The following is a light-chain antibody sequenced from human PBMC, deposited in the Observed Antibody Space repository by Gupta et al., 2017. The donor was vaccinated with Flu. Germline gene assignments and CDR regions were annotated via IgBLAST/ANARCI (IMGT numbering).Light chain of an antibody. CDR3: QHEGSSPRT. CDR1: QSVSSSY. J-gene: IGKJ1*01. Sequence: IVLTHSPGDLSWSPGERASHSCRASQSVSSSYLAWYQQKPGKAPRLLIHGASSRATGLPDRFSGSGSGTDFTLTISRREPEDFAVYYCQHEGSSPRTFGQGTKVEIK. V-gene: IGKV3-20*01. CDR2: GAS.